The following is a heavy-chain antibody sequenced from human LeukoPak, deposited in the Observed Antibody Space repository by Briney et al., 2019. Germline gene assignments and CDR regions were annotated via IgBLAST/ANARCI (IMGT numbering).Heavy chain of an antibody. CDR3: ARGGSSIAPFDY. V-gene: IGHV4-30-2*01. CDR1: GGSISSGGYY. CDR2: IYHSGST. J-gene: IGHJ4*02. Sequence: SETLSLTCTVSGGSISSGGYYWSWIRQPPGKGLEWIGYIYHSGSTYYNPSLKSRVTISVDRSKNQFSLKLSSVTAADTAVYYCARGGSSIAPFDYWGQGTLVTVSS. D-gene: IGHD6-6*01.